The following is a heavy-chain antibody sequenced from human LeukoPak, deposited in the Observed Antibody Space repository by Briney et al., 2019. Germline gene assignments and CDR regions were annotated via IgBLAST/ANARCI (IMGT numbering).Heavy chain of an antibody. D-gene: IGHD2-21*02. CDR1: GGSISSYY. Sequence: SETLSLTCTVSGGSISSYYWGWVRQPPGKGLEWIGYIYYSGSTNYSPSLQSRVTISVDTSKNQFSLKLSSVTAADTAVYYCARLYCGGDCPHYWYFDLWGRAPWSLSPQ. V-gene: IGHV4-59*01. J-gene: IGHJ2*01. CDR2: IYYSGST. CDR3: ARLYCGGDCPHYWYFDL.